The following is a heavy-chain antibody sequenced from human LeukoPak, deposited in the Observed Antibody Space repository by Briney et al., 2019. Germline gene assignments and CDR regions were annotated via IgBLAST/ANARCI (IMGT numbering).Heavy chain of an antibody. CDR1: GYTFTGYY. Sequence: GASVKVSCKASGYTFTGYYMHWVRQAPGQGLEWMGWINPNSGGTNYAQKFQGRVTMTRDTSISTAYMELSSLRSEDTAVYYCARRSDYYDSSSYRYWGQGSQVFVS. CDR2: INPNSGGT. CDR3: ARRSDYYDSSSYRY. V-gene: IGHV1-2*02. D-gene: IGHD3-22*01. J-gene: IGHJ4*02.